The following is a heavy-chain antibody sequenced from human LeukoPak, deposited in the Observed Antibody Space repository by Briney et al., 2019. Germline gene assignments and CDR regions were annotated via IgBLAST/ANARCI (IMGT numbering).Heavy chain of an antibody. CDR1: GASFSSGDQY. V-gene: IGHV4-31*03. J-gene: IGHJ4*02. Sequence: SETLSLTCTVSGASFSSGDQYWNWIRQSPGKGLEWIGYIYYSGSTYYNSGGTYYNPSLKSRVAISVDTSKNQFSLKLSSVTAAGTAVYYCARAGSGAAGLFDYWGQGTLVTVSS. CDR2: IYYSGST. D-gene: IGHD6-13*01. CDR3: ARAGSGAAGLFDY.